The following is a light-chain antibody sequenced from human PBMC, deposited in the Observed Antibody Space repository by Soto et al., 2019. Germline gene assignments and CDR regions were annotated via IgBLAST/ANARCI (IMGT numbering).Light chain of an antibody. V-gene: IGKV1-5*03. CDR3: QQKYT. CDR2: KAS. CDR1: QSISSW. J-gene: IGKJ2*01. Sequence: DIQMTHSPSTLSASVGDRVTITCRASQSISSWLAWYQQKPGKAPKLLIYKASSLESGVPSRFSGSGSGTEFTLTISSLQPDDFATYYCQQKYTFGQGTKV.